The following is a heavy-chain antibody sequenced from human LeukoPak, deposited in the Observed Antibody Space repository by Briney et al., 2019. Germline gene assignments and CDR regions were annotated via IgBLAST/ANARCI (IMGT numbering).Heavy chain of an antibody. Sequence: PSETLSLTCTVSTGSISGHYWSWIRQPPGKALEWIGLIFYSGSTNYNPSLTSRVTISVDTSKNQFSLKLSSVTAADTAVYYCARRGYCSGGSCYSGGGWYFDLWGRGTLVTVSS. V-gene: IGHV4-59*08. CDR3: ARRGYCSGGSCYSGGGWYFDL. CDR2: IFYSGST. J-gene: IGHJ2*01. D-gene: IGHD2-15*01. CDR1: TGSISGHY.